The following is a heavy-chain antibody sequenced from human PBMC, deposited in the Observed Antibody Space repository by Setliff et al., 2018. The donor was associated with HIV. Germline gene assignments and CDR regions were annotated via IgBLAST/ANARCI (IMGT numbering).Heavy chain of an antibody. D-gene: IGHD3-3*02. J-gene: IGHJ6*02. V-gene: IGHV1-18*01. CDR2: ISAYSGDT. Sequence: ASVKVSCKASGDTFNSHAISWVRQAPGQGLEWMGWISAYSGDTNYAQKVQGRVTLTTDTSTSTAYMELRRLRSDDTAVYYCARDAWVEFLEWTFYGMDVWGQGTTVTVSS. CDR1: GDTFNSHA. CDR3: ARDAWVEFLEWTFYGMDV.